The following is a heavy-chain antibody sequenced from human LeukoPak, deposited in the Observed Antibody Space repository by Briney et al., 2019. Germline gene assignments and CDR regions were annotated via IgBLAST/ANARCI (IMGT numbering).Heavy chain of an antibody. CDR3: ARYGSGSYLVY. CDR2: ISSSSSYI. CDR1: GFTFSSYS. Sequence: GGSLRLSCAASGFTFSSYSMTWVRQAPGKGLEWVLSISSSSSYIYYADSVKGRFTISRDNAKNSLYLQMNSLRAEDTAVYYCARYGSGSYLVYWGQGTLVTVSS. D-gene: IGHD3-10*01. J-gene: IGHJ4*02. V-gene: IGHV3-21*01.